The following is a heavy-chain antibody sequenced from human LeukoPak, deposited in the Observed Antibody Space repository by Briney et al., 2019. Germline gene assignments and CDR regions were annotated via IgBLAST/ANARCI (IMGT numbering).Heavy chain of an antibody. CDR2: IYYRGST. J-gene: IGHJ4*02. D-gene: IGHD1-1*01. V-gene: IGHV4-61*01. Sequence: PSETLSLTCTVSGGSVSRDSYYWSWIRQPPGKGLEWIGYIYYRGSTNYNPSLKGRVTISVDTSKNQVSLKLSSVTAADTAVYYCATRPSGSDRFLPYFDYWGQGTLVIVSS. CDR3: ATRPSGSDRFLPYFDY. CDR1: GGSVSRDSYY.